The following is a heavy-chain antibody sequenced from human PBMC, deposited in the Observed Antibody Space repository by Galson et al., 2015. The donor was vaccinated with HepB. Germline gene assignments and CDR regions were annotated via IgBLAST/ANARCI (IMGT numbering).Heavy chain of an antibody. CDR1: GFTFSSYS. Sequence: CAASGFTFSSYSMNWVRQAPGKGLEWVSSISRSRSYIYYADSVKGRFTISRDNAKSSLYLQMNSLRAEDAAVYYCARDQTTVLDYYYYMDVWGKGTTVTVSS. J-gene: IGHJ6*03. CDR3: ARDQTTVLDYYYYMDV. CDR2: ISRSRSYI. D-gene: IGHD4-17*01. V-gene: IGHV3-21*01.